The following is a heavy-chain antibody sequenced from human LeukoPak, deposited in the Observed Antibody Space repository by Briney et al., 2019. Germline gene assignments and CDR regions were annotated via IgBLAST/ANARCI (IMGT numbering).Heavy chain of an antibody. CDR1: GFTFSSYN. J-gene: IGHJ4*02. CDR2: ISSSSSYI. Sequence: PGGSLRLSCAASGFTFSSYNMNWVRQAPGKGLEWVSSISSSSSYIYYADSVKRLFTISRDYAKNSLYMQMNMMRAEATAVYYCARYGYSSGFCDYWGQGTLVTVSS. CDR3: ARYGYSSGFCDY. V-gene: IGHV3-21*01. D-gene: IGHD6-19*01.